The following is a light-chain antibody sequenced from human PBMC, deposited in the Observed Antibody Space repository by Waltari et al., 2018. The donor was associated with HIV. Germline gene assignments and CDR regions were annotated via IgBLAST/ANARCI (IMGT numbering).Light chain of an antibody. CDR3: QSYDSSLSGHV. CDR2: GNN. Sequence: QSVLTQPPSVSGAPGQRVTLSCTGSSSNIGAGYDVHWYQQLPGTAPKVLISGNNHRPSGVPDRFSSFKSGTSASLAITGLQDEDEADYYCQSYDSSLSGHVFGSGTKVTVL. V-gene: IGLV1-40*01. J-gene: IGLJ1*01. CDR1: SSNIGAGYD.